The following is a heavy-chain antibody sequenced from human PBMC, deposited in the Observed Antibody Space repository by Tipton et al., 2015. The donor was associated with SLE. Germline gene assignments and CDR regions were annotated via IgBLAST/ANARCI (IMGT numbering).Heavy chain of an antibody. J-gene: IGHJ3*02. CDR2: IYTSGST. D-gene: IGHD6-25*01. CDR1: GGSISSGSYY. Sequence: TLSLTCTVSGGSISSGSYYWSWIRQPAGKGLEWIGHIYTSGSTNYNPSFKSRVTISGDTSRNQFSLKVSSVTATDTAVYYCARDPAGDAFDIWGQGTMVTVSS. V-gene: IGHV4-61*09. CDR3: ARDPAGDAFDI.